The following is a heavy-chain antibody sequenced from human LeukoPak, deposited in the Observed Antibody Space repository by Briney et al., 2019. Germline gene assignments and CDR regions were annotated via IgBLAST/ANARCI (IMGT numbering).Heavy chain of an antibody. J-gene: IGHJ1*01. D-gene: IGHD4-17*01. Sequence: SGTLSLTCTVSGGSISSGDYYWSWIRQPPGKGLEWIGYIYYSGSTYYNPSLKSRVTISVDTSKNQFSLKLSSVTAADTAVYYCARAYGDYVEYFQHWGQGTLVTVSS. CDR1: GGSISSGDYY. CDR3: ARAYGDYVEYFQH. V-gene: IGHV4-30-4*01. CDR2: IYYSGST.